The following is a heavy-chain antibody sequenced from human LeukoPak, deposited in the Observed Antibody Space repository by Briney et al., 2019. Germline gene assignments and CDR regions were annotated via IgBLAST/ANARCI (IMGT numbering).Heavy chain of an antibody. CDR1: GFTFSSYA. D-gene: IGHD4-17*01. J-gene: IGHJ4*02. CDR2: ISYDGSNK. CDR3: ARATVPKALGY. Sequence: GGSLRLSCAASGFTFSSYAMHWVRQAPGKGLEWVAVISYDGSNKYYADSVKGRFTISRDNSKNTLYLQMNSLRAEDTAVYYCARATVPKALGYWGQGTLVTVSS. V-gene: IGHV3-30-3*01.